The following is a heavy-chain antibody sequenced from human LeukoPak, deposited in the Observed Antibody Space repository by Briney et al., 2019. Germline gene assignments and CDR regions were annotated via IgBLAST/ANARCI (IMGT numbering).Heavy chain of an antibody. CDR3: ARVVRGSPPYFDY. V-gene: IGHV4-59*01. D-gene: IGHD1-26*01. J-gene: IGHJ4*02. Sequence: PSETLSLTCTVSGGSISSYYWSWLRQPPGKGLEWIGYIYYSGSTNYNPSLKSRVTISVDTSKNQFSLKLSSVSAADTAVYYCARVVRGSPPYFDYWGQGTLVTVSP. CDR2: IYYSGST. CDR1: GGSISSYY.